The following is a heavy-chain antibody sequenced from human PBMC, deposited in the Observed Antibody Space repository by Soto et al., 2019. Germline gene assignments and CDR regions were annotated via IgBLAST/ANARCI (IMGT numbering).Heavy chain of an antibody. Sequence: EVQLVESGGGLVQPGGSLRLSCAASGFTFSSYSMNWVRQAPGKGLEWVSYISSSSSTIYYADSVKGRFTISRDNAKNSLYLNMHSLRAEDTDVYSCERIERLRLGDYWGQGTLVTVSS. CDR1: GFTFSSYS. D-gene: IGHD4-17*01. CDR3: ERIERLRLGDY. J-gene: IGHJ4*02. CDR2: ISSSSSTI. V-gene: IGHV3-48*01.